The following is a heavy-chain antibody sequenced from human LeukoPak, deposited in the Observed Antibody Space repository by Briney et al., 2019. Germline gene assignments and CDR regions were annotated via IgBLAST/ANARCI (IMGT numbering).Heavy chain of an antibody. CDR1: GYTFTSYG. CDR2: IIPIFGTA. CDR3: ARAPTNYYDSSGCLYAFDI. V-gene: IGHV1-69*13. Sequence: GASVKVSCRASGYTFTSYGISWVRQAPGQGLEWMGGIIPIFGTANYAQKFQGRVTITADESTSTAYMELSSLRSEDTAVYYCARAPTNYYDSSGCLYAFDIWGQGTMVTVSS. D-gene: IGHD3-22*01. J-gene: IGHJ3*02.